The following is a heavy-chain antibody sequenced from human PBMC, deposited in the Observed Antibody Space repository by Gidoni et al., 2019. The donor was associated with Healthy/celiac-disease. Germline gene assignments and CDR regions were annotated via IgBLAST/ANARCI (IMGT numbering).Heavy chain of an antibody. CDR2: IWYDGSNK. V-gene: IGHV3-33*01. Sequence: QVQLVESGGGVVQPGRSLRLSCAASGFTFSSYGMHWVRQAPGKGLEWVAVIWYDGSNKYYADSVKGRFTISRDNSKNTLYLQMNSLRAEDTAVYYCARASIVVVPAAILGMDVWGQGTTVTVSS. CDR1: GFTFSSYG. J-gene: IGHJ6*02. D-gene: IGHD2-2*02. CDR3: ARASIVVVPAAILGMDV.